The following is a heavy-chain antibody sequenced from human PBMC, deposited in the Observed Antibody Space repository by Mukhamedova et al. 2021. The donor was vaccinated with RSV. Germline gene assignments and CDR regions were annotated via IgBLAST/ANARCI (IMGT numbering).Heavy chain of an antibody. D-gene: IGHD5/OR15-5a*01. V-gene: IGHV3-74*01. CDR3: ARQVSGALDI. Sequence: GSGTIYADSVKGRFTISRDNAKNTLYLQMNSLTAEDTAMYYCARQVSGALDILGQGTMVTVSS. J-gene: IGHJ3*02. CDR2: GSGT.